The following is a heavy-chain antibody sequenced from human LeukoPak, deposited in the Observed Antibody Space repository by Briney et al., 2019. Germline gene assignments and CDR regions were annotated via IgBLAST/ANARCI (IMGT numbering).Heavy chain of an antibody. CDR1: GFSLSTTGVG. CDR2: IYWNDDK. J-gene: IGHJ3*02. Sequence: SGPTLVNPTQPLTLTSTFSGFSLSTTGVGGGWIRQSPGKALEGLALIYWNDDKRYTPSLKSRLTITKDTSKNQVVLTMTNMDPVDTATYYCAHSGTVTTPHDAFDMWGQGTMVTVSS. V-gene: IGHV2-5*01. CDR3: AHSGTVTTPHDAFDM. D-gene: IGHD4-17*01.